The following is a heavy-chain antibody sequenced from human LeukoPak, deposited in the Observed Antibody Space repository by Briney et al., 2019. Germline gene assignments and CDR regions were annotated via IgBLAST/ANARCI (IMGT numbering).Heavy chain of an antibody. J-gene: IGHJ4*02. Sequence: GGSLRLSCAASGFTLSRYWMSWGRQAPGEGPEWGANIKQDESEKDYADSVRGRVTISRGNAKNSLFLQMNSLRAEDTALYYCATYSGVHHKTFDHWGQGTLVTVSS. CDR2: IKQDESEK. CDR1: GFTLSRYW. V-gene: IGHV3-7*03. CDR3: ATYSGVHHKTFDH. D-gene: IGHD1-26*01.